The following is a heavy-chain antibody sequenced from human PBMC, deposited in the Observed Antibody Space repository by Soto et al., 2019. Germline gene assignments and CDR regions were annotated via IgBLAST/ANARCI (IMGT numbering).Heavy chain of an antibody. Sequence: GGSLRLSCAASGFTFSSYWMHWVRQAPGKGLVWVSRINSDGSSTSYADSVKGRFTISRDNAKNTLYLQMNSLRSEDTAVYYCAREFGEMISHTYYRGFGFWGLGTLVTVSS. CDR2: INSDGSST. V-gene: IGHV3-74*01. J-gene: IGHJ4*02. CDR3: AREFGEMISHTYYRGFGF. D-gene: IGHD3-22*01. CDR1: GFTFSSYW.